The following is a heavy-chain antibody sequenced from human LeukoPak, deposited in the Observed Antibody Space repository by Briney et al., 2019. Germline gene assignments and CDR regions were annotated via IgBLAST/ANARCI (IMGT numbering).Heavy chain of an antibody. V-gene: IGHV1-46*01. D-gene: IGHD6-13*01. J-gene: IGHJ4*02. CDR3: ARAFDPSSSWYGGIDY. CDR1: GYTFTSYY. CDR2: IKPSGGST. Sequence: DSVTVSCKAYGYTFTSYYMHWVRQAPGQGLEWMGLIKPSGGSTSYAHKFQGRVTMTRDMSTSTVYMELSSLRSEDTAVYYCARAFDPSSSWYGGIDYWGQGTLVTVSS.